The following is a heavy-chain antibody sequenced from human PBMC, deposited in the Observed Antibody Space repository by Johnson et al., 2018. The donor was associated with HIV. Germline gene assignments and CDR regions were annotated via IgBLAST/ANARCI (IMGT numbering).Heavy chain of an antibody. D-gene: IGHD3-10*01. V-gene: IGHV3-21*04. CDR2: ISWNSGSI. CDR3: AREGGVTMVDGFDI. Sequence: VQLVESGGGLVKPGGSLRLSCAASRFTFSWYWMHWVRQPPGKGLEWVSGISWNSGSIGYADSVKGRFTISRDNAKNSLYLQMNSLRAEDTAVYYCAREGGVTMVDGFDIWGQGTMVTVSS. J-gene: IGHJ3*02. CDR1: RFTFSWYW.